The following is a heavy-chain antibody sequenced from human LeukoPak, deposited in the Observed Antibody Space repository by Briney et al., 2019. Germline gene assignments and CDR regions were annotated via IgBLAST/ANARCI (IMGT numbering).Heavy chain of an antibody. V-gene: IGHV3-23*01. CDR3: ARDYYDSSGSFDP. Sequence: GGSLRLSCAASGFTFSSYDMNWVRQAPGKGLEWVSAISDSGGRTYYADSVQGRFTISRDNSKNTLYLQMNSLRAEDTAVYYCARDYYDSSGSFDPWAREPWSPSPQ. CDR2: ISDSGGRT. J-gene: IGHJ5*02. CDR1: GFTFSSYD. D-gene: IGHD3-22*01.